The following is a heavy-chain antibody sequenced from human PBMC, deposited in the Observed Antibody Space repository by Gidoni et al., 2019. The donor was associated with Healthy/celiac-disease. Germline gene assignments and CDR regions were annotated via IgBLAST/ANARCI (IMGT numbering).Heavy chain of an antibody. CDR3: AREGDGSTSC. V-gene: IGHV3-21*01. CDR2: ISSSSSYI. Sequence: EVQLVESGGGLVKPGWSLRLSCAASGFTFSSYSMNWVRQAPGKGLEWVSSISSSSSYIYYADSVKGRFTISRDNAKNSLYLQMNSLRAEDTAVYYCAREGDGSTSCWGQGTLVTVSS. CDR1: GFTFSSYS. D-gene: IGHD2-2*01. J-gene: IGHJ4*02.